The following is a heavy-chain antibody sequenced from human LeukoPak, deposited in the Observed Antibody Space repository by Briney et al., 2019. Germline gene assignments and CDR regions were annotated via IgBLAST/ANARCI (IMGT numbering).Heavy chain of an antibody. D-gene: IGHD4-17*01. J-gene: IGHJ3*02. Sequence: GASVKVSCKASRYTFSNYFMHWVRQAPGQGLEWMGIINPSGEITSYAQKFQGRVSMTRDMSTGTLYMELSSLRSEDTAVYYCARGRAKTAVTFDAFDIWGQGTMVTVSS. CDR1: RYTFSNYF. V-gene: IGHV1-46*01. CDR3: ARGRAKTAVTFDAFDI. CDR2: INPSGEIT.